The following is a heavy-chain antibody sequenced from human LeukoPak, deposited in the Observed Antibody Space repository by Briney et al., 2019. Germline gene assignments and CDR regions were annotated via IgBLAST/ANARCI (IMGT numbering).Heavy chain of an antibody. J-gene: IGHJ3*02. D-gene: IGHD4-11*01. CDR1: GFTFISYA. CDR3: ARVNDYSDAFDI. Sequence: GSLRLSCAASGFTFISYAMSWVRQAPGKGQGGVAVISYDGSNKYCADSVKGRFTISRDNSKNTLYLQMNSLRAEDTAVYYCARVNDYSDAFDIWGQGTMVTVSS. CDR2: ISYDGSNK. V-gene: IGHV3-30-3*01.